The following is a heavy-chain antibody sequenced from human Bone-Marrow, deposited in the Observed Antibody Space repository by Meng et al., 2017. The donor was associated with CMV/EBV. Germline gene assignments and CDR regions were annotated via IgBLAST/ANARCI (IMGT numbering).Heavy chain of an antibody. Sequence: SETLSLTCAVYGGSFSGYYWSWIRQPPGKGLEWIGEINHSGSTNYNPSLKSRVTISVDTSKKQFSLKLSSVTAADTAVYYCARGRYSGYHDYWGQGTLVTVSS. J-gene: IGHJ4*02. CDR3: ARGRYSGYHDY. CDR2: INHSGST. D-gene: IGHD5-12*01. V-gene: IGHV4-34*01. CDR1: GGSFSGYY.